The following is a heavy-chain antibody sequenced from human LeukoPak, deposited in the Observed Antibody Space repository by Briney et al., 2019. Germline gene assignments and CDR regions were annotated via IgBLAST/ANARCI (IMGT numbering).Heavy chain of an antibody. D-gene: IGHD5-18*01. CDR2: IIPIFGTA. CDR1: GGTFSSYA. Sequence: SVKVSCKASGGTFSSYAISWVRQAPGQGLEWMGGIIPIFGTANYAQKFQGRVTITADESTSTAYMELSSLRSDDTAVYYCARTILWIQLWFSPFGDYWGQGTLVTVSS. V-gene: IGHV1-69*13. J-gene: IGHJ4*02. CDR3: ARTILWIQLWFSPFGDY.